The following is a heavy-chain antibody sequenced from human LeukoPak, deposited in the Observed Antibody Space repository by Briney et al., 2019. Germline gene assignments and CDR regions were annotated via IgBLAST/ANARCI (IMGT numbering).Heavy chain of an antibody. CDR3: ATESGTYSGTCFDY. Sequence: GWSLRLSCAASGFTFSNYNMNWVRQAPGKGLEWVSYISSSSNTIYYADSVKGRFTISRDNAKNSLYLQMNSLRAEDTAVYYCATESGTYSGTCFDYWGQGNLVTVSS. J-gene: IGHJ4*02. CDR2: ISSSSNTI. V-gene: IGHV3-48*01. D-gene: IGHD1-26*01. CDR1: GFTFSNYN.